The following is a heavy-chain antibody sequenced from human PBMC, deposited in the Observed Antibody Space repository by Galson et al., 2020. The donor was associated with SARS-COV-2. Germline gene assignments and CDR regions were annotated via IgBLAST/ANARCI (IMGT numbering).Heavy chain of an antibody. V-gene: IGHV4-34*01. CDR2: INHGGST. CDR1: GGSFSGYY. CDR3: ARGRFDP. Sequence: SETLSLTCAVYGGSFSGYYWSWIRQPPGKGLEWIGEINHGGSTNYNPSLKSRVTISLDTSKNQFSLKLSSVTAADTAVYYCARGRFDPWGQGTLVTVSS. J-gene: IGHJ5*02.